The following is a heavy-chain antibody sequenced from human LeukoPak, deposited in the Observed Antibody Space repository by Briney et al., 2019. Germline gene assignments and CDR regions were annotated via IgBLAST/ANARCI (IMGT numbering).Heavy chain of an antibody. CDR1: GFTFSSYW. D-gene: IGHD4-17*01. CDR2: IKQDGSEK. V-gene: IGHV3-7*01. Sequence: PVGSLRLSCAASGFTFSSYWMSWVRQAPGKGLEWVANIKQDGSEKYYVDSVKGRFTISRDNAKNSLYLQMNSLRAEDTAVYYCARDYGDSSFDYWGQGTLVTVSS. CDR3: ARDYGDSSFDY. J-gene: IGHJ4*02.